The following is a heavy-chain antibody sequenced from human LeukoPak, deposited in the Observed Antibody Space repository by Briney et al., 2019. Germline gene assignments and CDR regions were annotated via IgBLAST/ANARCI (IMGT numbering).Heavy chain of an antibody. Sequence: ASETLSLTCSVSGGSISSYYWSWIRQPPGKGLEWIGYIYYSGSTNYNPSLKSRVTISVDTSKNQFSLKLSSVTAADTAVYYCARDVQGEQWPAYEPGYFDLWGRGTLVTVSS. CDR3: ARDVQGEQWPAYEPGYFDL. V-gene: IGHV4-59*01. CDR2: IYYSGST. CDR1: GGSISSYY. J-gene: IGHJ2*01. D-gene: IGHD6-19*01.